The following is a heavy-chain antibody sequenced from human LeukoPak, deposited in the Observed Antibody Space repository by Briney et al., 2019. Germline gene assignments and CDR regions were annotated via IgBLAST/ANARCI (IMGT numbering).Heavy chain of an antibody. CDR1: GGSFSGYY. J-gene: IGHJ4*02. CDR2: INHSGST. Sequence: SETLSLTCAVYGGSFSGYYWSWIRQPPGKGLEWIGEINHSGSTNYNPSLKSRVTISVDTSKNQFSLKLSSVTAADTAVYYCARGVLPAVTPPYYFDYWGQGTLVTVSS. V-gene: IGHV4-34*01. CDR3: ARGVLPAVTPPYYFDY. D-gene: IGHD4-17*01.